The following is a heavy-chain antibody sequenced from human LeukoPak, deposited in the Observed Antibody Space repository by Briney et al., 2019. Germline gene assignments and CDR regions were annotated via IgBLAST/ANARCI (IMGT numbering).Heavy chain of an antibody. V-gene: IGHV4-61*08. J-gene: IGHJ4*02. D-gene: IGHD4-17*01. CDR1: GGSISSGGYY. CDR3: ARGLNRNDYGDYGY. CDR2: IYYTGST. Sequence: SETLSLTCTVSGGSISSGGYYWTWIRQPPGKGLEWIGYIYYTGSTSYNPSLKSRVSISVQTSKNQFSLKLSSVTAADTAVYYCARGLNRNDYGDYGYWGQETLVTVSS.